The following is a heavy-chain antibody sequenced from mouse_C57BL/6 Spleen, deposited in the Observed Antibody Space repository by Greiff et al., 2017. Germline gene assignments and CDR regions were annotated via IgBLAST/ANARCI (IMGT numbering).Heavy chain of an antibody. J-gene: IGHJ4*01. CDR1: GFTFSDAW. Sequence: EVKLVESGGGLVQPGGSMKLSCAASGFTFSDAWMDWVRQSPEKGLEWVAEIRNKANNHATYYAESVKGRFTISRDDSKSSVYLQMNSLRAEDTGIYYCLWDRGYYYAMDYWGQGTSVTVSS. CDR2: IRNKANNHAT. V-gene: IGHV6-6*01. CDR3: LWDRGYYYAMDY. D-gene: IGHD3-3*01.